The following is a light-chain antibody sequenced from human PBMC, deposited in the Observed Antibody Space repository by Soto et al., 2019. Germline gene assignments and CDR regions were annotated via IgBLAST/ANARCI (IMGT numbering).Light chain of an antibody. J-gene: IGKJ4*01. Sequence: EIVMRQSPATLSVSPGERATLSCRASQSISTNLAWYQQKPVQGPRLLIFGASTRAIGIPARFSGSGSGTDFTLTISSLQSEDFAVYFCQHYYERPLTFGGGTMADIK. CDR3: QHYYERPLT. V-gene: IGKV3-15*01. CDR2: GAS. CDR1: QSISTN.